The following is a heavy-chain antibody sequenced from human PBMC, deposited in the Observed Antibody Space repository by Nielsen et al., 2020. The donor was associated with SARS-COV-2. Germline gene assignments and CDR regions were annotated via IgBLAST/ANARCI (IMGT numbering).Heavy chain of an antibody. Sequence: GESLKISCKGSGYSFTSYWIGWVRQMPGEGLEWMGIIYPGDSDTRYSPSFQGQVTISADKSISTAYLQWSSLKASDTAMYYCARRYCSSTSCSFLSIDYWGQGTLVTVSS. J-gene: IGHJ4*02. D-gene: IGHD2-2*01. CDR2: IYPGDSDT. CDR1: GYSFTSYW. CDR3: ARRYCSSTSCSFLSIDY. V-gene: IGHV5-51*01.